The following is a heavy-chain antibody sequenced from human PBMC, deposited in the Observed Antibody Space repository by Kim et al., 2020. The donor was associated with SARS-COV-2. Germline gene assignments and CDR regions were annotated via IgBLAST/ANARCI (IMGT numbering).Heavy chain of an antibody. CDR1: GFTFSSYS. Sequence: GGSLRLSCAASGFTFSSYSMNWVRQAPGKGLEWVSSISSSSSYIYYADSVKGRFTISRDNAKNSLYLQMNSLRAEDTAVYYCARAAYSSVDFDYWGQGTLVTVSS. CDR2: ISSSSSYI. J-gene: IGHJ4*02. CDR3: ARAAYSSVDFDY. V-gene: IGHV3-21*01. D-gene: IGHD6-19*01.